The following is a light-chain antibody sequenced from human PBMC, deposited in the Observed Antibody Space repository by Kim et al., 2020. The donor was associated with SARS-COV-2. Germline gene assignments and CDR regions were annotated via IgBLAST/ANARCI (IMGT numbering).Light chain of an antibody. CDR1: RSIGNH. CDR3: QQSDIIPYT. CDR2: AAS. V-gene: IGKV1-39*01. Sequence: DIQMTQSPPSLSASVGDRVTITCRASRSIGNHLNWYQQRPGKAPNLLIYAASNLQTGVSSRFSGSESGTDFTLTIRNLQPEDSATYYCQQSDIIPYTFGQGTKLEI. J-gene: IGKJ2*01.